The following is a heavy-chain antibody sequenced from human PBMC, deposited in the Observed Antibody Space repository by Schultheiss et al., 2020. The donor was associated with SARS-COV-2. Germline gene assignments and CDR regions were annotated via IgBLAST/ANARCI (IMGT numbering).Heavy chain of an antibody. V-gene: IGHV4-30-2*02. CDR1: GFTFDDYA. CDR3: ATSGLDAFDI. J-gene: IGHJ3*02. Sequence: LRLSCAASGFTFDDYAMHWVRQAPGKGLEWIGYIYHSGSTNYNPSLKSRVTISVDTSKNQFSLGLSSVTAADTAVYYCATSGLDAFDIWGQGTMVTVSS. CDR2: IYHSGST.